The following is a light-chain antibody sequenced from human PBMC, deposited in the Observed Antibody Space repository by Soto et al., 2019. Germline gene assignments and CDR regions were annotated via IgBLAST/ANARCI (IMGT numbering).Light chain of an antibody. V-gene: IGKV1-5*01. CDR1: QGISDY. Sequence: DIQMTQSPSTLSASVGDRVIITCRASQGISDYLSWYQPKPGKAPKLLIYDASNFESGVPSTVSDSGSGTEFTRRISSLQAEDLAIDFCQQMSSAPLTFGGGTKLELQ. J-gene: IGKJ4*01. CDR2: DAS. CDR3: QQMSSAPLT.